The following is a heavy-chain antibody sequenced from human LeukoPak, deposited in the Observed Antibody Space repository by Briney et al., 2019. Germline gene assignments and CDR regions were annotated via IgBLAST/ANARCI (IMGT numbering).Heavy chain of an antibody. Sequence: PSETLSLTCTVSGGSISSHYWTWIRQSPVKGLEWIGDVSNSGSTSYNPSLKSRVTISIDTSKNQFSLKLSSVTAADTAVYYCGRDALVGYFSYYYMDVWGKGTTVTVSS. D-gene: IGHD2-15*01. V-gene: IGHV4-59*11. J-gene: IGHJ6*03. CDR2: VSNSGST. CDR3: GRDALVGYFSYYYMDV. CDR1: GGSISSHY.